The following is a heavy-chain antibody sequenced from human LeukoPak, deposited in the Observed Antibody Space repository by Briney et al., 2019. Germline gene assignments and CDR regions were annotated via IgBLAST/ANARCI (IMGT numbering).Heavy chain of an antibody. CDR2: ISSSSTYM. J-gene: IGHJ4*02. CDR3: ARDRGSGWHTFDY. D-gene: IGHD6-19*01. V-gene: IGHV3-21*01. Sequence: GGSLRLSCAASGFTFSSYYMSWVRQAPGKGLGWVSSISSSSTYMLYADSVRGRFTISRDNAKNSLYLQMNSLRAEDTAVYYCARDRGSGWHTFDYWGQGTLVTVSS. CDR1: GFTFSSYY.